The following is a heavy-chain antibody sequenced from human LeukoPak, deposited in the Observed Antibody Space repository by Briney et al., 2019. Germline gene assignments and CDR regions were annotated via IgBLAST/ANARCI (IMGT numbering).Heavy chain of an antibody. CDR2: IIPIFGTA. CDR1: GGTFSSYA. Sequence: GASVKVSCKASGGTFSSYAISWVRQAPGQGLEWMGGIIPIFGTANYAQKFQGRVTITADESTSTAYMELSSLRSEDTAVYYCARGRYSSGWYAGYFQHWGQGTLVTVSS. V-gene: IGHV1-69*13. J-gene: IGHJ1*01. D-gene: IGHD6-19*01. CDR3: ARGRYSSGWYAGYFQH.